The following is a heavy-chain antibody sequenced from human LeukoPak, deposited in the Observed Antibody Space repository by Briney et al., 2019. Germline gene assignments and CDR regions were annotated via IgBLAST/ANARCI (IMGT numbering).Heavy chain of an antibody. Sequence: PGGSLRLSCAASGFTFSAFWMSWVRQAPGKGLEWVSVIYSGGSTYYADSVKGRFTISRDNSKNTLYLQMNSLRAEDTAVYYCARAPRSRDGYQPLDYWGQGTLVTVSS. V-gene: IGHV3-66*01. J-gene: IGHJ4*02. CDR3: ARAPRSRDGYQPLDY. CDR1: GFTFSAFW. D-gene: IGHD5-24*01. CDR2: IYSGGST.